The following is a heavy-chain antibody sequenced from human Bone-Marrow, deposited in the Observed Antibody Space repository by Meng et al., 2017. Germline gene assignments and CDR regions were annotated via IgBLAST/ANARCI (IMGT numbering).Heavy chain of an antibody. CDR2: IYYSGST. CDR1: GGSISSGGYY. V-gene: IGHV4-31*03. CDR3: ARVIVATSFYFDY. J-gene: IGHJ4*02. Sequence: QVQLQEPGPGLVKPSQTLSLTCTVSGGSISSGGYYWSWIRQHPGKGLEWIGYIYYSGSTYYNPSLKRRVTISVDTSKNQFSLKLSSVTAADTAVYYCARVIVATSFYFDYWGQGTLVTVSS. D-gene: IGHD5-12*01.